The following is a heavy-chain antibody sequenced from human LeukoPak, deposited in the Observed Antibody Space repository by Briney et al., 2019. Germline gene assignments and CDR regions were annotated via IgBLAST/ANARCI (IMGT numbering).Heavy chain of an antibody. D-gene: IGHD6-19*01. CDR2: IYPGDSDA. J-gene: IGHJ5*02. V-gene: IGHV5-51*01. CDR1: GYTFTSYW. CDR3: ARVIAVNGLGEAGWFDP. Sequence: KLGESLKISCKGSGYTFTSYWIGWVRQMPGKGLEWMGIIYPGDSDARYSPSFQGQVTISADKSISTAYLQWSSLKASDTAIYYCARVIAVNGLGEAGWFDPWGQGTLVTVSS.